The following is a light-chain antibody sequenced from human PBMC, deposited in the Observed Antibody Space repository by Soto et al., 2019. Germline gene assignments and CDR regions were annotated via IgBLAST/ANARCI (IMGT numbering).Light chain of an antibody. J-gene: IGLJ2*01. CDR3: CSYAGRYVVV. CDR2: DVT. Sequence: QSVLTQPRSVSGSPGQSVTISCTGTSSDVGAYNYVSWYQQHPGKAPKLMIYDVTKWPSGVPDRFSGSKSGNTASLTISGLQAEDEADYYCCSYAGRYVVVFGGGTQLTVL. CDR1: SSDVGAYNY. V-gene: IGLV2-11*01.